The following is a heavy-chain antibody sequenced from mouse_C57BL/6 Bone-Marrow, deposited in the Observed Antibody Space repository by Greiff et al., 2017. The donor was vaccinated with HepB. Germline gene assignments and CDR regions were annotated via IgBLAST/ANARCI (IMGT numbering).Heavy chain of an antibody. Sequence: QVQLQQSGAEFVKPGASVKLSCKASGYTFTSYGISWVKQRTGQGLEWIGEIYPRSGNTYYNEKFKGKATLTADKSSSTAYMELRSLTSEDSAVYFCARPRNYFDYWGQGTTLTVSS. CDR1: GYTFTSYG. CDR3: ARPRNYFDY. CDR2: IYPRSGNT. V-gene: IGHV1-81*01. J-gene: IGHJ2*01.